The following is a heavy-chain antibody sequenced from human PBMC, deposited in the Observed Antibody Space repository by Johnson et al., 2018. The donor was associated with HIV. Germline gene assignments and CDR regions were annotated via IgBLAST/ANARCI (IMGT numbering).Heavy chain of an antibody. V-gene: IGHV3-30*04. CDR2: ISYDGSEK. D-gene: IGHD1-26*01. Sequence: QVQLVESGGGVVQPGRSLRLSCAASGFTFTTYAMHWVRQAPGKGLEWVAVISYDGSEKYYVDSVKGRFTISRDNAKNSLYLQMNSLRAEDTAVYYCASEAGPDIVGAADDAFDIWGQGTMVTVSS. CDR1: GFTFTTYA. CDR3: ASEAGPDIVGAADDAFDI. J-gene: IGHJ3*02.